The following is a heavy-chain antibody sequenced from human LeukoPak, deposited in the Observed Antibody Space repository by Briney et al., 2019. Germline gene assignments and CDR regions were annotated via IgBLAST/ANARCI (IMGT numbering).Heavy chain of an antibody. D-gene: IGHD3-9*01. Sequence: PSETLSLTCAIYGGSFNGYYWNWIRQPPGKRMEWIGEISHSGGTNYNPSLKSRVTISGDTSKNQFSLTLYSVNAADTAVYYCARTLDTTGYFRNFDYWGQGSPVTVSS. CDR3: ARTLDTTGYFRNFDY. CDR1: GGSFNGYY. CDR2: ISHSGGT. V-gene: IGHV4-34*01. J-gene: IGHJ4*02.